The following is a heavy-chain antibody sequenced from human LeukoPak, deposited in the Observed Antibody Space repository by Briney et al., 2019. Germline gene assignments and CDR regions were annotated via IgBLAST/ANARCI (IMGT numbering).Heavy chain of an antibody. V-gene: IGHV1-18*01. D-gene: IGHD3-22*01. J-gene: IGHJ5*02. CDR3: ARGVNYYDSSGYYYQGRFDP. Sequence: ASVKVSCKPSGYTFTSYGISWVRQAPGPGLEWMGWISAYNGNTNYTQKLQGRVTMTTDTSTSTAYMELRSLRADDTSVYYCARGVNYYDSSGYYYQGRFDPWGQGTLVTVSS. CDR2: ISAYNGNT. CDR1: GYTFTSYG.